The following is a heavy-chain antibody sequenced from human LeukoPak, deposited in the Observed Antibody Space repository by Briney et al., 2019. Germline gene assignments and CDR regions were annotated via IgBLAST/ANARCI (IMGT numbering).Heavy chain of an antibody. D-gene: IGHD1-20*01. V-gene: IGHV3-7*01. Sequence: GGSLRLSCAASGFSFSGYGMNWVRQAPGKGLEWVANIKDDGSNKYYVDSVKGRFSISKDNAKNALYLQMNSLRVEDTAVYYCVPLNWNPPGDFDRWGQGTLVTVSS. J-gene: IGHJ4*02. CDR2: IKDDGSNK. CDR3: VPLNWNPPGDFDR. CDR1: GFSFSGYG.